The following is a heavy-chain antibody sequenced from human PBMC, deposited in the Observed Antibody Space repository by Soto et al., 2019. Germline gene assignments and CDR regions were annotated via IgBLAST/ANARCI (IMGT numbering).Heavy chain of an antibody. CDR2: TYYRSQWHY. V-gene: IGHV6-1*01. Sequence: SPTLSLTCVISGDSVSSNSAVWNWIRQSPSRGLEWLGRTYYRSQWHYEYAVFVQSRISIDPDTSKNQFSLQLNSVSPEDTAVYYCVRLVGNSWLDHWGQGTLVTVSS. D-gene: IGHD4-4*01. CDR1: GDSVSSNSAV. CDR3: VRLVGNSWLDH. J-gene: IGHJ4*02.